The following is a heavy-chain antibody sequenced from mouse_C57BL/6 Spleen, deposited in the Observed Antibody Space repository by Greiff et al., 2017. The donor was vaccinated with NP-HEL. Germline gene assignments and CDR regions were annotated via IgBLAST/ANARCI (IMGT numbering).Heavy chain of an antibody. D-gene: IGHD1-1*01. J-gene: IGHJ4*01. CDR1: GYTFTSYW. V-gene: IGHV1-64*01. Sequence: QVQLQQPGAELVKPGASVKLSCKASGYTFTSYWMHWVKQRPGQGLEWIGMIHPNSGSTNYNEKFKSKATLTVDKSSSTAYMQLSSLTSEDSAVYYCARNYGSGHAMDYWGQGTSVTVSS. CDR2: IHPNSGST. CDR3: ARNYGSGHAMDY.